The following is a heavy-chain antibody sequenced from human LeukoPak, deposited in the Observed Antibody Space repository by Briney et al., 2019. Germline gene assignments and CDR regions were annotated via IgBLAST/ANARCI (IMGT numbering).Heavy chain of an antibody. V-gene: IGHV4-59*01. CDR1: GGSISNYY. CDR2: IYYSGST. D-gene: IGHD2-21*01. Sequence: SETLSLTCTLSGGSISNYYWNWIRQPPGKGLDWIGYIYYSGSTKYNPSLKSRVTISVDTSKNQFSLRLSSVTAADTAVYYCARGGFLHPFDPWGQGTLVTVSS. J-gene: IGHJ5*02. CDR3: ARGGFLHPFDP.